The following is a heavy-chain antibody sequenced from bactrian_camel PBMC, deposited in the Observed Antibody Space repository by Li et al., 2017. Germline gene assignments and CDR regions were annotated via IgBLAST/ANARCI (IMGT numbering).Heavy chain of an antibody. D-gene: IGHD1*01. CDR3: AARDSGSANVLVARWYRY. V-gene: IGHV3S63*01. J-gene: IGHJ4*01. CDR2: SGSDGPT. Sequence: QVQLVESGGGSVQAGGSLKLSCIASAYNTESGYMGWFRQAPGKKREGVACSGSDGPTTYADSVKGRFTISQDNAKNTVYLQMNSLKPEDTAMYYCAARDSGSANVLVARWYRYWGQGTQVTVS. CDR1: AYNTESGY.